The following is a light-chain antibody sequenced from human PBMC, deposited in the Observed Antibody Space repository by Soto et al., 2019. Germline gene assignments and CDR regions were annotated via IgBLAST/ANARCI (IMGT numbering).Light chain of an antibody. Sequence: EIVLTQSPGTLSLSPGERATLSCRASQSVSSSYLAWYQQKPGQAPRLLIYGASSMATGIPDRFSGSGYGTDFTLTISSLEPEDFAVYYCKLYGTSLTFGQGTTVEIK. CDR3: KLYGTSLT. CDR1: QSVSSSY. CDR2: GAS. V-gene: IGKV3-20*01. J-gene: IGKJ1*01.